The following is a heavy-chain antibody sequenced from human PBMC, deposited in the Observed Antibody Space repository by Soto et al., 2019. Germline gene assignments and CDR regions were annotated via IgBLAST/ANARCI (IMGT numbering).Heavy chain of an antibody. D-gene: IGHD2-15*01. CDR3: AKDKDIVVVVAANIGWFDP. CDR1: GFTFSSYA. CDR2: ISGSGGST. V-gene: IGHV3-23*01. J-gene: IGHJ5*02. Sequence: EVQLLESGGGLVQPGGSLRLSCAASGFTFSSYAMSWVRQAPGKGLEWVSAISGSGGSTYYADSVKGRFTISRDNSKNTLYLQMNSLRAEDTAVYYCAKDKDIVVVVAANIGWFDPWGQGTLVPVSS.